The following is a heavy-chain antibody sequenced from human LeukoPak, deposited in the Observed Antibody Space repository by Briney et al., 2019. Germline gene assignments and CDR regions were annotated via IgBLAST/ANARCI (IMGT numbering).Heavy chain of an antibody. Sequence: SETLYLTCAVYGGSFSGYYWSWIRQPPGKGLEWIGEINHSGSTNYNPSLKSRGTISVDTSKNQFSLKLSSVAAADTAVYYCARVGGGYCSSTSCYGNYNWFDPWGQGTLVTVSS. CDR2: INHSGST. J-gene: IGHJ5*02. V-gene: IGHV4-34*01. CDR1: GGSFSGYY. D-gene: IGHD2-2*01. CDR3: ARVGGGYCSSTSCYGNYNWFDP.